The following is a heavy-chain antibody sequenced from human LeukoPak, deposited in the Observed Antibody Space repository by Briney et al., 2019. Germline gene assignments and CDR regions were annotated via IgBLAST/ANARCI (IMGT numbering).Heavy chain of an antibody. CDR1: GGSISSGGYS. Sequence: PSETLSLTCAVSGGSISSGGYSWSWIRQPPGKGLEWIGYIYYSGSTYYNPSLTSRVTISVDTSKNQFSLKLSSVTAADTAVYYCARLTTLVRGLEEWFDPWGQGTLVTVSS. V-gene: IGHV4-30-4*07. J-gene: IGHJ5*02. CDR3: ARLTTLVRGLEEWFDP. CDR2: IYYSGST. D-gene: IGHD3-10*01.